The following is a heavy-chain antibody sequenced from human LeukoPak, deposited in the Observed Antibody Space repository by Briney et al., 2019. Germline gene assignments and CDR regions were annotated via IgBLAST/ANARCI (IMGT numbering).Heavy chain of an antibody. V-gene: IGHV3-11*04. CDR1: GFTFSDYY. CDR2: ISSSGSTI. J-gene: IGHJ6*03. Sequence: PGGSLRLSCAASGFTFSDYYMSWIRQAPGKGLEWVSYISSSGSTIYYADSVKGRFTISRDNAKNSLYLQMNSLRAEDTAVYYCARGYSNYRLYYYYYSYMHVWGKGTTDTVSS. D-gene: IGHD4-11*01. CDR3: ARGYSNYRLYYYYYSYMHV.